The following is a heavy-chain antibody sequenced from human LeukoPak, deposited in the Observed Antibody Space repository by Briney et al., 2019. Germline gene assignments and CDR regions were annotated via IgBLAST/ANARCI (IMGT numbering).Heavy chain of an antibody. Sequence: GESLKISCEGSGYSFTTYWIAWVRQMPGKGLEWMGIIYPGDSDTRYSPSFQGQVTISADKSISTAYLQWSSLKATDTAMYYCARHQRGFSGTYPLDYWGQGTLVTVPS. V-gene: IGHV5-51*01. J-gene: IGHJ4*02. CDR1: GYSFTTYW. CDR2: IYPGDSDT. CDR3: ARHQRGFSGTYPLDY. D-gene: IGHD1-26*01.